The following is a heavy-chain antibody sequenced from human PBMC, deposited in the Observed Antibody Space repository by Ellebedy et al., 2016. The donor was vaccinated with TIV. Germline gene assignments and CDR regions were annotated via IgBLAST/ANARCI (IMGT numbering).Heavy chain of an antibody. CDR2: ISRSSSYI. CDR3: ARAERVFGVVITPLFDY. CDR1: GFTFSSYS. V-gene: IGHV3-21*01. D-gene: IGHD3-3*01. J-gene: IGHJ4*02. Sequence: GESLKISCAASGFTFSSYSMNWVRQAPGKGLEWVSSISRSSSYIYYADSVKGRFTISRDNAKNSLYLQMNSLRAEDTAVYYCARAERVFGVVITPLFDYWGQGTLVTVSS.